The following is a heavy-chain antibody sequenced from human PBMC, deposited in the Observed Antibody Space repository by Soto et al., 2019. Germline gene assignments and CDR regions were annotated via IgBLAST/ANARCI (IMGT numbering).Heavy chain of an antibody. CDR1: GFIVSSNY. CDR3: AGRDSSGWYAY. J-gene: IGHJ4*02. D-gene: IGHD6-19*01. Sequence: EVQLVESGGGLVQPGGSLRLSCAASGFIVSSNYMAWVRQAPGKGLEWVSEIYSGGTTQYADSVKGRFTISRDSSQNTLYLQMNSLRAEETAVYYCAGRDSSGWYAYWGQGTLVTVSS. CDR2: IYSGGTT. V-gene: IGHV3-66*01.